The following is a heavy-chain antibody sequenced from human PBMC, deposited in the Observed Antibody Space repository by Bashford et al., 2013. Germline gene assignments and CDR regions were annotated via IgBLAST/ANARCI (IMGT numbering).Heavy chain of an antibody. D-gene: IGHD3-3*01. CDR1: GFTFSSYW. CDR2: INSDGSST. CDR3: ARGPFWSGYPAFDY. J-gene: IGHJ4*02. Sequence: GGSLRLSCAASGFTFSSYWMHWVRQAPGKGLVWVSRINSDGSSTSYADSVKGRFTISRDNAKNTLYLQMNSLRAEDTAVYYCARGPFWSGYPAFDYWGQGTLVTVSS. V-gene: IGHV3-74*01.